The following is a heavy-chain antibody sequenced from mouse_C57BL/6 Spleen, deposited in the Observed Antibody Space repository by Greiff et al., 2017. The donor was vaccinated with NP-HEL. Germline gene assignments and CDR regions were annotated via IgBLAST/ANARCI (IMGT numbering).Heavy chain of an antibody. CDR2: INPSSGYT. CDR1: GYTFTSYT. CDR3: ARDPLGY. D-gene: IGHD4-1*01. Sequence: VKLMESGAELARPGASVKMSCKASGYTFTSYTMHWVKQRPGQGLEWIGYINPSSGYTKYNQKFKDKATLTADKSSSTAYMQLSSLTSEDSAVYYCARDPLGYWGQGTTLTVSS. J-gene: IGHJ2*01. V-gene: IGHV1-4*01.